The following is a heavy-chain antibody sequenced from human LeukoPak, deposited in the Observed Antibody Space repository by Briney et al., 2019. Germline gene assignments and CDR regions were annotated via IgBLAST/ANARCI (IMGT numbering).Heavy chain of an antibody. CDR1: GGTFSSYA. V-gene: IGHV1-69*05. Sequence: ASVKVSCKASGGTFSSYAISWVRQAPGQGLEWMGRIIPIFGTANYAQKFQGRVTITTDESTSTAYMELSSLRSEDTAVYYCARDYYDSRFRVYWGQGTLVSFSS. J-gene: IGHJ4*02. CDR2: IIPIFGTA. D-gene: IGHD3-22*01. CDR3: ARDYYDSRFRVY.